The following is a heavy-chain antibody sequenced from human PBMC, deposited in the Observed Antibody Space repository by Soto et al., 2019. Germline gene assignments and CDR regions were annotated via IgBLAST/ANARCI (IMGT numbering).Heavy chain of an antibody. V-gene: IGHV3-74*01. CDR1: GFTFSCYW. D-gene: IGHD1-26*01. CDR3: VRERSYTGSYGIAY. J-gene: IGHJ4*02. CDR2: IDSDGSST. Sequence: GGSLRLSCAASGFTFSCYWMHWVRQSPGKGLVWVSRIDSDGSSTSYADSVKGRFTISRDNAKNTLDLQMNSLRAEDTAVYYCVRERSYTGSYGIAYWGQGTLVTVSS.